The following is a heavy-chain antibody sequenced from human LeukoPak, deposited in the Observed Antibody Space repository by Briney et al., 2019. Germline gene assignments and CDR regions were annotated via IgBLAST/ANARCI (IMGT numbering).Heavy chain of an antibody. CDR1: GFTFSYYA. CDR2: ISDSGGDT. CDR3: ARVQYRRWDDAFDI. V-gene: IGHV3-23*01. Sequence: PGGSLRLSCAASGFTFSYYAMSWVRQAPGRGLEWVSVISDSGGDTSYADSGKGRFTISRDNSKNTLYLQMNSLRAEDTAVYYCARVQYRRWDDAFDIWGQGTMVTVSS. J-gene: IGHJ3*02. D-gene: IGHD1-26*01.